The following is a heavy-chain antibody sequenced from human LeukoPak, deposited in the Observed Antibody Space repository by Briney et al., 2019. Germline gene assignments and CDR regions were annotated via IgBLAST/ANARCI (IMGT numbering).Heavy chain of an antibody. J-gene: IGHJ4*02. V-gene: IGHV3-23*01. CDR2: ISGSGGST. Sequence: PGGSLRLSCAASGFTFSSYAMSWVRQAPGKGLQWVSAISGSGGSTYYVDSVQGRSSISRDNSKNTLYLQINSLRAEDTAVYYRAKATLGSMVYYFDYWGQGTLVTVSS. D-gene: IGHD3-10*01. CDR1: GFTFSSYA. CDR3: AKATLGSMVYYFDY.